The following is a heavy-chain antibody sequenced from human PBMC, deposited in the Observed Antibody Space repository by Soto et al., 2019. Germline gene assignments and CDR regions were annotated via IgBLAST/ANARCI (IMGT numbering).Heavy chain of an antibody. Sequence: QLQLQESGPGLVKPSETLSLTCTVSGGSISSSSYYWGWIRQPPGKGLEWIGSIYYSGSTYYNPSRKRRVTISVDTSKNQFSLKLSSVTAADTAVYYCARRVAAPSVFDYWGQGTLVTVSS. V-gene: IGHV4-39*01. CDR1: GGSISSSSYY. CDR3: ARRVAAPSVFDY. CDR2: IYYSGST. D-gene: IGHD2-15*01. J-gene: IGHJ4*02.